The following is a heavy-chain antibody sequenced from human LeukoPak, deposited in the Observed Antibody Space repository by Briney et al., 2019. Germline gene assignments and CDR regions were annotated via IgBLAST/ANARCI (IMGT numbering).Heavy chain of an antibody. CDR3: AKDGPGSVVVVPAAIPGWFDP. D-gene: IGHD2-2*01. CDR1: GFTFSSYA. J-gene: IGHJ5*02. Sequence: GSLRLPCAASGFTFSSYAMSWVRQAPGEGLEWVSAISGSGGSTYYADSVKGRFTISRDNSKNTLYLQMNSLRAEDTAVYYCAKDGPGSVVVVPAAIPGWFDPWGQGTLVTVSS. V-gene: IGHV3-23*01. CDR2: ISGSGGST.